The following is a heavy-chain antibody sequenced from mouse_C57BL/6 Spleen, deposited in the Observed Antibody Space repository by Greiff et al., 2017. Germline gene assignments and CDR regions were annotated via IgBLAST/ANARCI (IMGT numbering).Heavy chain of an antibody. CDR3: ARSGSSGSWFAY. Sequence: VKLMESGAELARPGASVKLSCKASGYTFTSYGISWVKQRTGQGLEWIGEIYPRSGNTYYNEKFKGKATLTADKSSSTAYMELRSLTSEDSAVYFCARSGSSGSWFAYWGQGTLVTVSA. CDR2: IYPRSGNT. V-gene: IGHV1-81*01. CDR1: GYTFTSYG. J-gene: IGHJ3*01. D-gene: IGHD3-2*02.